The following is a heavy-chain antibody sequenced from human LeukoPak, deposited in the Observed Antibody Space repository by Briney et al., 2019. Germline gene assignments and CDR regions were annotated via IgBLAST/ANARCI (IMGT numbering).Heavy chain of an antibody. V-gene: IGHV4-39*07. CDR1: GGSINSSSYY. CDR2: MYYSGST. Sequence: PSETLSLTCTVSGGSINSSSYYWGWIRQPPGKGLKWIGSMYYSGSTNYNPSLKSRVTISVDTSKNQFSLKLSSVTAADTAVYYCARLGIQLWFEAFDIWGQGTMVTVSS. D-gene: IGHD5-18*01. CDR3: ARLGIQLWFEAFDI. J-gene: IGHJ3*02.